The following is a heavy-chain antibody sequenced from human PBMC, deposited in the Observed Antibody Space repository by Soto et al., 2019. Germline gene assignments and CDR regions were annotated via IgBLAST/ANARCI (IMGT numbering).Heavy chain of an antibody. V-gene: IGHV4-34*01. CDR1: GGSFSGYY. J-gene: IGHJ4*02. CDR3: ARGYGSGSYYKIVAYYFDY. Sequence: NPSETLSLTCAVYGGSFSGYYWSWIRQPPGKGLEWIGEINHSGSTNYNPSLKSRVTISVDTSKNQFSLKLSSVTAADTAVYYCARGYGSGSYYKIVAYYFDYWGQGTLVTVSS. CDR2: INHSGST. D-gene: IGHD3-10*01.